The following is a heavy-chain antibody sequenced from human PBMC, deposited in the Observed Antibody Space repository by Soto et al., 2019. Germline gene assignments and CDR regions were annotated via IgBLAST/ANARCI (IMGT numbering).Heavy chain of an antibody. V-gene: IGHV3-11*03. CDR1: GSSFSDYY. D-gene: IGHD1-1*01. J-gene: IGHJ4*02. CDR2: ITSSSSYT. CDR3: AGGQDNLAVNFDY. Sequence: GGSLRLSCAASGSSFSDYYMSWISQSPGKGLEWLSYITSSSSYTHYADSVKGRFTISRDNAENSLYLQMNSLRAEDTAVYYCAGGQDNLAVNFDYWGQGTPVTVSS.